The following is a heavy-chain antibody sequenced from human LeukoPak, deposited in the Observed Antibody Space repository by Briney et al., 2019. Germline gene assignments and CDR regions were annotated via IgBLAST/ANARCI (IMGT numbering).Heavy chain of an antibody. V-gene: IGHV4-30-4*01. D-gene: IGHD2-15*01. J-gene: IGHJ4*02. CDR1: GGSISSGDYY. Sequence: SQTLSLTCTVSGGSISSGDYYWSWIRQPPGKGLEWIGYIYYNGSTYYNPSLKSRVTISVDTSKNQFSLKLSSVTAADTAVYYCARAEGVAAEFDYWGQGTLVTVSS. CDR3: ARAEGVAAEFDY. CDR2: IYYNGST.